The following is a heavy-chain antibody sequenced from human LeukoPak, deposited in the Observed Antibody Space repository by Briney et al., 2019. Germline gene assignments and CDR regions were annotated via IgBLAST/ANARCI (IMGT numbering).Heavy chain of an antibody. Sequence: SVKVPCKASGGTFNNYAVSWVRQAPGQGPEWMGRIIPMLEIANYAQNFQGRVTITADKSTSTVYMELNSLRAEDTAVYYCARDGSSARGDYWGQGTLVTVSS. D-gene: IGHD6-6*01. CDR3: ARDGSSARGDY. J-gene: IGHJ4*02. CDR1: GGTFNNYA. CDR2: IIPMLEIA. V-gene: IGHV1-69*04.